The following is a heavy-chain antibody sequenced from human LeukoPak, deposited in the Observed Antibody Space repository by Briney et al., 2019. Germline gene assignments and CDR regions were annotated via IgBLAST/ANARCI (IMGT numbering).Heavy chain of an antibody. CDR1: GYTFTGYY. V-gene: IGHV1-2*02. CDR2: INPNSGGT. CDR3: ARESHRDIVVVVADNWLDP. Sequence: ASVKVSCKASGYTFTGYYMHWVRQAPGQGLEGMGWINPNSGGTNYAQKFQGRVTMTRDTSISTAYMELSRLRSDDTAVYYCARESHRDIVVVVADNWLDPWGQGTLVTVSS. D-gene: IGHD2-15*01. J-gene: IGHJ5*02.